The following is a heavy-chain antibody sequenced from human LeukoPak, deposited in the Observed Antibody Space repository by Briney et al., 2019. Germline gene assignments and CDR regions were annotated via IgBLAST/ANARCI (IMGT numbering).Heavy chain of an antibody. Sequence: GGSLRLSCAASGFTSSDSYMTWVRQAPGKGVEWVAYISGSGHDINYSDSVKGRFTISRDNAKNSLYLQMSSLRVEDTAVYYCTRDPRHFDSCGQGTLVTVSS. CDR3: TRDPRHFDS. V-gene: IGHV3-11*04. CDR1: GFTSSDSY. D-gene: IGHD6-6*01. J-gene: IGHJ5*01. CDR2: ISGSGHDI.